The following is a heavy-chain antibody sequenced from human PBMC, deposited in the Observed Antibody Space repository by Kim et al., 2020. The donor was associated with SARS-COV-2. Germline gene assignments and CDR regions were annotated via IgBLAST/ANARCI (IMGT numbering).Heavy chain of an antibody. CDR2: GST. Sequence: GSTNYNPSLKSRVTISVDTSKNQFSLKLSSVTAADTAVYYCARFGATNDPWGQGTLVTVSS. CDR3: ARFGATNDP. D-gene: IGHD5-12*01. J-gene: IGHJ5*02. V-gene: IGHV4-34*01.